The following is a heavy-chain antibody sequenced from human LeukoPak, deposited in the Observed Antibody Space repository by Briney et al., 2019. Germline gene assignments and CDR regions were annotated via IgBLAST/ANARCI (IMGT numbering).Heavy chain of an antibody. CDR2: IYYSGST. CDR1: GGSLRSYY. V-gene: IGHV4-59*01. J-gene: IGHJ6*03. CDR3: ARETYYYDSSGYYSYYYYYYMDV. Sequence: SETLSLTCTVSGGSLRSYYWSWIRQSPGKGLEWIGYIYYSGSTNYNPSLKSRVTISVDTSKNQFSLKLSSVTAADTAVYYCARETYYYDSSGYYSYYYYYYMDVWGKGTTVTVSS. D-gene: IGHD3-22*01.